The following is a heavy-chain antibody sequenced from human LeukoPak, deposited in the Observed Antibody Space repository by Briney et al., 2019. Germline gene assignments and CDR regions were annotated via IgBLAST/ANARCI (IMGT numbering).Heavy chain of an antibody. V-gene: IGHV4-4*09. CDR1: GGSFSSFS. CDR2: IQLSGNT. CDR3: ARLIRAWNDHFDP. J-gene: IGHJ5*02. Sequence: SETLSLTCTVSGGSFSSFSWSWIRQPAGKGLEWIGYIQLSGNTNYNPALKSRVSISLDTSKNQFSLHLSSVTAADTAVYYCARLIRAWNDHFDPWGQGTLVTVFS. D-gene: IGHD1-1*01.